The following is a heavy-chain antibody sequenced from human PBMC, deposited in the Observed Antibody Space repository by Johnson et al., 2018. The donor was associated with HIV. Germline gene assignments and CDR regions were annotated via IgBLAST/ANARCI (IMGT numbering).Heavy chain of an antibody. CDR1: GFTFDDFG. Sequence: VQLVESGGGVVRPGGSLRLSCAASGFTFDDFGMSWVRQAPGKGLEWVSGINWNGGNTNYADSVKGRFTISRDNAKNSLYLQMNSLRAEDTAVYYCVKDGGANWYHAFDIWGQGTMVTVSS. D-gene: IGHD1-1*01. CDR2: INWNGGNT. J-gene: IGHJ3*02. V-gene: IGHV3-20*04. CDR3: VKDGGANWYHAFDI.